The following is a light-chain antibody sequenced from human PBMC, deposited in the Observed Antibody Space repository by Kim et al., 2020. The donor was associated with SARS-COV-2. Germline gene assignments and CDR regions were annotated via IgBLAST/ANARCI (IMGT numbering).Light chain of an antibody. V-gene: IGKV1-5*03. CDR2: KTS. CDR1: QSFHSY. J-gene: IGKJ2*01. CDR3: QQYDGYRT. Sequence: DIQMTQSPSTLSASVGDRVTITCRASQSFHSYLAWYQQKPGKAPQLLIYKTSVLQAGVPSRFSGSGSGTEFTLTISSLQPDDFATYYCQQYDGYRTFGQGTKLEI.